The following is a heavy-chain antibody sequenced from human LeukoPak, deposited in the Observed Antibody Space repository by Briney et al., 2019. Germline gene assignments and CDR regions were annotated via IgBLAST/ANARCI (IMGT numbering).Heavy chain of an antibody. CDR1: GFTFSSYA. Sequence: GGSLRLSCAASGFTFSSYAMHWVRQAPGKGLEWVAVISFDGSNKYYADSVKGRFTISRDNSKNTLYLQMNSLRAEDTAVYYCARDRLVSLGGVIDMVFSGTGFDYWGQGTLVTVSS. D-gene: IGHD3-16*02. V-gene: IGHV3-30*04. J-gene: IGHJ4*02. CDR3: ARDRLVSLGGVIDMVFSGTGFDY. CDR2: ISFDGSNK.